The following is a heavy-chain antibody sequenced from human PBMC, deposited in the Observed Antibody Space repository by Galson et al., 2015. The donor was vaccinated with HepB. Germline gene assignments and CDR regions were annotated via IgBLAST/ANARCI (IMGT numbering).Heavy chain of an antibody. D-gene: IGHD2-15*01. CDR3: ARVLRYCSGGSCFNAFDI. V-gene: IGHV1-69*13. Sequence: SVKVSCKASGGTFSSYAINWVRQAPGQGLEWMGGFIPIFDTANYAQKFQGRVTIIADESTSTAYMELSSLRSEDTAVYYCARVLRYCSGGSCFNAFDIWGQGTMVTVSS. CDR2: FIPIFDTA. J-gene: IGHJ3*02. CDR1: GGTFSSYA.